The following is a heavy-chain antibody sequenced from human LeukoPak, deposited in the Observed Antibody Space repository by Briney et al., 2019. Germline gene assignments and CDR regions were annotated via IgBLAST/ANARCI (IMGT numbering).Heavy chain of an antibody. J-gene: IGHJ4*02. D-gene: IGHD3-10*01. CDR1: GYTFSSYY. Sequence: ASVKVSCKASGYTFSSYYMHWVRQAPGQGLEWMGIINSSGGSTNYAQKFQGRVTMTRDTSTSTVYMELSSLRSEDTAVYYCARLMVRGVIRQVQKFDYWGQGTLVTVSS. CDR2: INSSGGST. V-gene: IGHV1-46*01. CDR3: ARLMVRGVIRQVQKFDY.